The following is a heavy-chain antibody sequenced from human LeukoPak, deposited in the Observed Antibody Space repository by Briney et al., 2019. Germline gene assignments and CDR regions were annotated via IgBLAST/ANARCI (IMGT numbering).Heavy chain of an antibody. CDR1: GYTFSNYG. J-gene: IGHJ5*02. D-gene: IGHD2-15*01. V-gene: IGHV1-2*06. CDR2: INPNSGDT. CDR3: ARGYCSGGTCYLVENWFDP. Sequence: GASVKVSCKASGYTFSNYGISWVRQAPGQGLEWMGRINPNSGDTDYAQNFQGRVTMTRDTSISTAYMELTNLRSDDTAVYYCARGYCSGGTCYLVENWFDPWGQGTLVTVSS.